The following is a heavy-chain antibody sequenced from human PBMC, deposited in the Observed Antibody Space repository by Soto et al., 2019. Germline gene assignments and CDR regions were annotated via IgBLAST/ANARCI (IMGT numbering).Heavy chain of an antibody. Sequence: GGSLTLSCAASGFIFSDFWMHWVRQPPGKGLMWVSRINVDGRTTNYADSVKGRFTISRDNAKNQVFLQMNSLRVEDTAVYFCVRSSSVRSGWFDPWGQGTLVTVSS. D-gene: IGHD1-26*01. V-gene: IGHV3-74*01. CDR2: INVDGRTT. CDR1: GFIFSDFW. CDR3: VRSSSVRSGWFDP. J-gene: IGHJ5*02.